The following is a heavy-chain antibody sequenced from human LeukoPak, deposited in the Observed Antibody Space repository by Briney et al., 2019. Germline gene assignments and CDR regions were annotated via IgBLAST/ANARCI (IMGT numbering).Heavy chain of an antibody. D-gene: IGHD1-26*01. CDR1: GYTFTSYG. Sequence: GASVNVSCKASGYTFTSYGISWVGQAPGQGGAWMGLISAYNGNTNYAQKIKGKITMTTHSSTSTAYMELRSLGSDGTAVYYCAREGDSENWFDPWGQGTLVTVSS. CDR2: ISAYNGNT. CDR3: AREGDSENWFDP. V-gene: IGHV1-18*01. J-gene: IGHJ5*02.